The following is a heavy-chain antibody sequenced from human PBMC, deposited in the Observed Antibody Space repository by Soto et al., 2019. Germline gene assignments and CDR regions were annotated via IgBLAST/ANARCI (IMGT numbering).Heavy chain of an antibody. CDR3: ARRYGGTFDY. V-gene: IGHV4-59*08. J-gene: IGHJ4*02. D-gene: IGHD2-15*01. Sequence: PSETLSLTCTVSGGSIRSYYWSWIRQSPGKGLEWIGYIYYSGSTNYNPSLKSRVTISVDTSKNQFSLKLSSVTAADTAVYYCARRYGGTFDYWGQGTLVTVPQ. CDR1: GGSIRSYY. CDR2: IYYSGST.